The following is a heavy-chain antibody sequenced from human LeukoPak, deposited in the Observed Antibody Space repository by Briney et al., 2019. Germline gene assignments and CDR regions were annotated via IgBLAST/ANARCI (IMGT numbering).Heavy chain of an antibody. CDR1: GFTVSSNY. CDR3: AREIVGAYRVDY. D-gene: IGHD1-26*01. V-gene: IGHV3-66*01. CDR2: IYSGGST. J-gene: IGHJ4*02. Sequence: PGGSLRLSCAASGFTVSSNYMSWVRQAPGKGPEWVSVIYSGGSTYYADSVKGRFTISRDNSKNTLYLQMNSLRAEDTAVYYCAREIVGAYRVDYWGQGTLVTVSS.